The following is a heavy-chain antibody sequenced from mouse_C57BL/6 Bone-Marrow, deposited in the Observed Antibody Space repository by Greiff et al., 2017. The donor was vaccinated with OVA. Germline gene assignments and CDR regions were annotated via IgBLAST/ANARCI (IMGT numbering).Heavy chain of an antibody. CDR2: IYPSDSET. D-gene: IGHD2-3*01. J-gene: IGHJ3*01. V-gene: IGHV1-61*01. CDR3: ASYDGYYSFAY. Sequence: QVQLQQSGAELVRPGSSVKLSCKASGYTFTSYWMDWVKQRPGQGLEWIGNIYPSDSETHYNQKFKDKATLTVDKSSSTAYMQLSSLTSEDSAVYYCASYDGYYSFAYWGQGTLVTVSA. CDR1: GYTFTSYW.